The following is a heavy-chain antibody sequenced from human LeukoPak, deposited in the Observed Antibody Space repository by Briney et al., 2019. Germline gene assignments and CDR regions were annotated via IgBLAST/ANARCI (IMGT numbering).Heavy chain of an antibody. D-gene: IGHD3-22*01. CDR1: GFTFSSYA. J-gene: IGHJ3*02. Sequence: GGSLRLSCAVSGFTFSSYAMSWVRQAPGKGLEWVSAISGSGGSTYYADSVKGRFTISRDNSKNTLYLQMNSLRAEDTAVYCCAKDLYETRTMIVVVITVTTAFDIWGQGTMVTVSS. V-gene: IGHV3-23*01. CDR2: ISGSGGST. CDR3: AKDLYETRTMIVVVITVTTAFDI.